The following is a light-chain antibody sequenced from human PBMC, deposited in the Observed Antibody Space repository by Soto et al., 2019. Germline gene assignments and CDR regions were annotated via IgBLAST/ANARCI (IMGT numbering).Light chain of an antibody. CDR2: DVS. V-gene: IGLV2-14*01. CDR3: SSYTSSSIGV. Sequence: QSVLTQPASVSGCPGQSITISCTGTSSDVGGYNYVSWYQQHPGKAPKLMIYDVSNRPSGVSNRFSGSKSGNTASLTISGLQAEDEADYYCSSYTSSSIGVFGGGTKLTVL. CDR1: SSDVGGYNY. J-gene: IGLJ3*02.